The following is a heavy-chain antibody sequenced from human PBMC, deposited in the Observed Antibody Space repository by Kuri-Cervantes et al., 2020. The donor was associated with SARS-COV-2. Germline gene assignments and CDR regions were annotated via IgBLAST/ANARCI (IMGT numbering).Heavy chain of an antibody. D-gene: IGHD3-16*01. CDR3: TRRGPPLWYFDL. V-gene: IGHV3-73*01. Sequence: GESLKISCAVSGFTFSSFSMNWVRQASGKGLEWVGRIRSKANSYATAYAASVKGRFTISRDDSKNTAYLQMNSLKTEDTAVYYCTRRGPPLWYFDLWGRGTLVTVSS. CDR2: IRSKANSYAT. CDR1: GFTFSSFS. J-gene: IGHJ2*01.